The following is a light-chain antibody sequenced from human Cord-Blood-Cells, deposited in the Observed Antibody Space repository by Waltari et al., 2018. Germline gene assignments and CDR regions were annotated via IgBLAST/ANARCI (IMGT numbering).Light chain of an antibody. Sequence: QSALTQPRSVSGSPGQSVTISCTGTSSDVGGYTYVSWYQQHPGKAPKLMIYDVSKRPSGVPDRFSGSKSGNTASLTISGLQAEDEADYYCCSYAGSYTFVVLGGGTKLTVL. J-gene: IGLJ2*01. V-gene: IGLV2-11*01. CDR2: DVS. CDR3: CSYAGSYTFVV. CDR1: SSDVGGYTY.